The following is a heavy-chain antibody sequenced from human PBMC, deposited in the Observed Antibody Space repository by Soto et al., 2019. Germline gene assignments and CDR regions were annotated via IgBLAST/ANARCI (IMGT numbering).Heavy chain of an antibody. CDR2: ISGSGGST. CDR3: AKEGQKLGGGYFDH. D-gene: IGHD6-13*01. V-gene: IGHV3-23*01. CDR1: GFTFSSYA. Sequence: GGSLRLSCAASGFTFSSYAMSWVRQAPGKGLEWVSAISGSGGSTYYADSVKGRFTISRDNSKNMLYLQMNSLRAEDTAVYYWAKEGQKLGGGYFDHWGQGTLVTVS. J-gene: IGHJ4*02.